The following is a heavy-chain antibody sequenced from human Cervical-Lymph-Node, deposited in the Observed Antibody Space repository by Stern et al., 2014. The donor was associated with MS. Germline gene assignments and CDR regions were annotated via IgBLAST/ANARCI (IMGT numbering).Heavy chain of an antibody. V-gene: IGHV1-46*01. Sequence: VQLVQSGAEIRKPGASVKISCKASGYSFTTHYIQWVRQVPGQGLEWVAVLNPSVGRTTNTQNFQGRVTVAGNTSTDTVDLELTGLRYEDTAVYYCARVLSLATSDSWGQGTLVTVSS. D-gene: IGHD6-13*01. CDR1: GYSFTTHY. CDR3: ARVLSLATSDS. J-gene: IGHJ4*02. CDR2: LNPSVGRT.